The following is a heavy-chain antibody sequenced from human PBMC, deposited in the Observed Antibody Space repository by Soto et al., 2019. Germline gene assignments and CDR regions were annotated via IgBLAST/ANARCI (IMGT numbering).Heavy chain of an antibody. Sequence: KTSETLSVTXIVSGGSINGYNWSWIRQPAGKGLEWIGRTGSINYNPSLKSRVTMSVDTSKNQFSLKLDSVTAADTAVYYCARDSHNDTGRSFDYWGPGTLVTVSS. D-gene: IGHD1-1*01. V-gene: IGHV4-4*07. CDR2: TGSI. CDR1: GGSINGYN. CDR3: ARDSHNDTGRSFDY. J-gene: IGHJ4*02.